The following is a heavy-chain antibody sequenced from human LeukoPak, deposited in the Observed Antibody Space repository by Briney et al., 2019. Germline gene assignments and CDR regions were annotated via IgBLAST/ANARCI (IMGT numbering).Heavy chain of an antibody. Sequence: GGSLRLSCAASGFTFSSYSMNWVRQAPGKGLEWVAVISYDGSNKYYADSVKGRFTISRDNSKNTLYLQMNSLRAEDTAVYYCAELPYGDLIDYWGQGTLVTVSS. CDR2: ISYDGSNK. V-gene: IGHV3-30*18. D-gene: IGHD4-17*01. CDR1: GFTFSSYS. CDR3: AELPYGDLIDY. J-gene: IGHJ4*02.